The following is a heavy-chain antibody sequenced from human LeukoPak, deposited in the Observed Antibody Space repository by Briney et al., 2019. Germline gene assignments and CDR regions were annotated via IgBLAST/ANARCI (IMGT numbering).Heavy chain of an antibody. CDR3: ARLDDFWSGYWGNYYYYMDV. CDR1: GFTFSSYW. CDR2: IKQDGSEK. J-gene: IGHJ6*03. V-gene: IGHV3-7*01. Sequence: GGSLRLSCAASGFTFSSYWMSWVRQAPGKGLEWVANIKQDGSEKYYVDSVKGRFTISRDNAKNSLYLQMNSLRAEDTAVYYCARLDDFWSGYWGNYYYYMDVWGKGTTVTVSS. D-gene: IGHD3-3*01.